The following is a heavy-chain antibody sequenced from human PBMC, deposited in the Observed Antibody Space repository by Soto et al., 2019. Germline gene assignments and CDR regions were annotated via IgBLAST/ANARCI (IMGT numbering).Heavy chain of an antibody. CDR2: INHSGST. V-gene: IGHV4-34*01. J-gene: IGHJ5*02. Sequence: PSETLSLTCAVYGGSFSGYYWSWIRQPPGKGLEWIGEINHSGSTNYNPSLKSRVTISVDTSKNQFSLKLSSVTAADTAVYYCATHLAHPWPWGQGTLVTVSS. CDR3: ATHLAHPWP. CDR1: GGSFSGYY.